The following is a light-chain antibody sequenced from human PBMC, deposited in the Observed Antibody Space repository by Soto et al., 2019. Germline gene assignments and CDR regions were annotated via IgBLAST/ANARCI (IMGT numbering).Light chain of an antibody. Sequence: QSVLTQPASVSGSPGQWITISCTGTSSDVGGYNYVSWYQQRPGKAPKLMIYDVSNRPSGVSNRFSGSKSVNTASLTISGLQAEDEADYYCSSYTSSSTYVFGTGTKLTVL. CDR2: DVS. J-gene: IGLJ1*01. CDR3: SSYTSSSTYV. CDR1: SSDVGGYNY. V-gene: IGLV2-14*01.